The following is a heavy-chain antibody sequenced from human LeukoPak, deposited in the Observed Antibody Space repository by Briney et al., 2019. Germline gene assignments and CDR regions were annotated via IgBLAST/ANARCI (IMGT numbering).Heavy chain of an antibody. Sequence: SETLSLTCAVSGYYISSGYYWGWIRQPPGKGLEWIGSIYHTGSTKYNPSLESRVTISVDTSKNQFSLKLTSVTAADTAVYYCARGYFDSRGYSNAFDYWGQGALVTVPS. CDR3: ARGYFDSRGYSNAFDY. CDR1: GYYISSGYY. J-gene: IGHJ4*02. CDR2: IYHTGST. V-gene: IGHV4-38-2*01. D-gene: IGHD3-22*01.